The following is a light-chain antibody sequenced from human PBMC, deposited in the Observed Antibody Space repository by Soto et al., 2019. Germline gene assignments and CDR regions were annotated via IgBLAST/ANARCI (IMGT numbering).Light chain of an antibody. CDR1: SSDVGSYNI. CDR2: EGS. J-gene: IGLJ1*01. CDR3: CSYAGSDTYV. V-gene: IGLV2-23*01. Sequence: QSVLTQPAYVSGSPGQAITISCTGTSSDVGSYNIVSWYQQYPGKAPKLMIYEGSKRPSGVSIRFSGSKSGNTASLTISGLQAEYEADYYCCSYAGSDTYVFGTGTKVTVL.